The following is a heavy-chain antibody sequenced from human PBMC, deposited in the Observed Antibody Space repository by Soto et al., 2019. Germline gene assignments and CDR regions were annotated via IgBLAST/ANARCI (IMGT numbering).Heavy chain of an antibody. Sequence: PTQGDPTQALTRTCAVLGCSLSVSGVGVGWIRQPPGKALEWLALIYWNDDKRYSPSLKSRLTITKDTSKNQVVLTMTNMDPVDTATYDCAHSSPYPCPLLLKRTSDP. V-gene: IGHV2-5*01. CDR3: AHSSPYPCPLLLKRTSDP. J-gene: IGHJ5*02. CDR1: GCSLSVSGVG. D-gene: IGHD2-21*01. CDR2: IYWNDDK.